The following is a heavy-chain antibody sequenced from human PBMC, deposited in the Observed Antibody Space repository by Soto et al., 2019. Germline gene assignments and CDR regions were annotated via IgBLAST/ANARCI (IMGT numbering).Heavy chain of an antibody. CDR2: ISSYGSDT. CDR3: ASNYAYAEGYYWYGIDV. J-gene: IGHJ6*02. Sequence: EEQLLESGGGLVQPGGSLRLSCAASGFTFSRDWMHWVRQAPGKGLVWVSRISSYGSDTHYADSVKGRFTISRDNAKNTLYLQMNSLRADDTAVYYCASNYAYAEGYYWYGIDVWGQGTTVTVSS. D-gene: IGHD3-16*01. CDR1: GFTFSRDW. V-gene: IGHV3-74*02.